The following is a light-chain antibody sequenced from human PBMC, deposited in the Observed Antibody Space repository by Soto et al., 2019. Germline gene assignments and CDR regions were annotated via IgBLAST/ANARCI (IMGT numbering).Light chain of an antibody. Sequence: EIVLTQSPATLSLSPGERATLSCRASQSVNTNLAWYHQIPGQAPRLLFYDASNRATGIPARFSGSGSGTDFTLTISSLEPEDFAVYYCQQRTNPITFGQGTRLEIK. CDR2: DAS. CDR1: QSVNTN. J-gene: IGKJ5*01. CDR3: QQRTNPIT. V-gene: IGKV3-11*01.